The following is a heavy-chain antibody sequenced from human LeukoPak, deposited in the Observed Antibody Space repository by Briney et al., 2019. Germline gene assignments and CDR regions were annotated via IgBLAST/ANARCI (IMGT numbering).Heavy chain of an antibody. CDR3: ARVFDTVTRPGYYYYMDV. CDR2: IYHGGST. D-gene: IGHD4-17*01. Sequence: PSETLSLTCTLSGVSISSGTHYWHWIRQHPGKGLEWIGSIYHGGSTYYNPSLKSRVGISVDTSKNQFSLRLSSVTAADTAVYYCARVFDTVTRPGYYYYMDVWGKGTTVTVSS. V-gene: IGHV4-31*03. CDR1: GVSISSGTHY. J-gene: IGHJ6*03.